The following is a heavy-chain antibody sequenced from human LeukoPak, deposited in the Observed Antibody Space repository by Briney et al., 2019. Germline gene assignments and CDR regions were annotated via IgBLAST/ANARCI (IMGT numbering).Heavy chain of an antibody. CDR2: IYYSGST. CDR3: AIVVKDYGGNSGWFDP. D-gene: IGHD4-23*01. J-gene: IGHJ5*02. CDR1: GGSISSYY. V-gene: IGHV4-59*01. Sequence: SETLSLTCTVSGGSISSYYWSWIRQPPGKGLEWIGYIYYSGSTKYNPSLESRVTISVDTSKNQCSLKLSSVTAADTAVYYCAIVVKDYGGNSGWFDPWGQGTLVTVSS.